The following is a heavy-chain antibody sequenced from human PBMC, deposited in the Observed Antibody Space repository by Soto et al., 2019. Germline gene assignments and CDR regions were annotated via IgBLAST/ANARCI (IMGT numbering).Heavy chain of an antibody. CDR1: GFTVSSNY. CDR2: IYSGGST. Sequence: GGSLRLSCAASGFTVSSNYMSWVRQAPGKGLEWVSVIYSGGSTYYAHSVKGRFTISGDNSKNTLYLQMTSLRAEDTAVYYCARDRSDKVYDYIWGSYDYYYYMDVWGKGTTVTVSS. J-gene: IGHJ6*03. V-gene: IGHV3-66*01. CDR3: ARDRSDKVYDYIWGSYDYYYYMDV. D-gene: IGHD3-16*01.